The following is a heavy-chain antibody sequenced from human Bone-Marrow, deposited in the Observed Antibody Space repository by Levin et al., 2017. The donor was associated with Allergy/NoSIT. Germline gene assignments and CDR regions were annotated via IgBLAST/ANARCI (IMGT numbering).Heavy chain of an antibody. V-gene: IGHV4-59*01. Sequence: PSETLSLTCTVSGATISGYYWNWIRQPPGKGLEWIGYIFYTGSTKYNPSLKSRLTISVDTSKNQFSLNLSSVTAADTAVYYCARGRYSDYDPFGYWGQGTLVTVSS. CDR3: ARGRYSDYDPFGY. D-gene: IGHD5-12*01. J-gene: IGHJ4*02. CDR2: IFYTGST. CDR1: GATISGYY.